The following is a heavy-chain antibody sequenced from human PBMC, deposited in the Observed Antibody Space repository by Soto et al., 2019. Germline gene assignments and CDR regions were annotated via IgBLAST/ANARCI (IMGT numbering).Heavy chain of an antibody. CDR3: ARERGGYGLFDS. CDR2: IYPSGMP. CDR1: GGSISNAAYS. V-gene: IGHV4-30-2*01. J-gene: IGHJ4*02. Sequence: PSETLSLTCTVSGGSISNAAYSWSWIRQPPGKGLEWIGYIYPSGMPFYNPSLRSRVTISIDRSNDQFSLNLKSVTAADTAVYYCARERGGYGLFDSWGQGTLVTDSS. D-gene: IGHD5-18*01.